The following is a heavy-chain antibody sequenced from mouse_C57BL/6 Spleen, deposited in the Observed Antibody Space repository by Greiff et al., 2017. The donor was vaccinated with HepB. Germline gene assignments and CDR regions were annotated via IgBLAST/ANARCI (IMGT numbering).Heavy chain of an antibody. J-gene: IGHJ3*01. CDR2: IDPSDSYT. CDR1: GYTFTSYW. CDR3: AGGFAY. V-gene: IGHV1-50*01. Sequence: QVQLQQPGAELVKPGASVKLSCKASGYTFTSYWMQWVKQRPGQGLEWIGEIDPSDSYTNYNQKFKGKATLTVDTSSSTAYMQLSSLTSEDSAVYYWAGGFAYWGQGTLVTVAA.